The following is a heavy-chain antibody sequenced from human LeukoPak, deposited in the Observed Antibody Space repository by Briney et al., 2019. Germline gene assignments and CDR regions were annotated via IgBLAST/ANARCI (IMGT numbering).Heavy chain of an antibody. CDR3: AKRGVVIRVILVGFHKEAYYFDS. CDR2: ISDSGGRT. D-gene: IGHD3-22*01. CDR1: GITLSNYV. V-gene: IGHV3-23*01. J-gene: IGHJ4*02. Sequence: GGSLRLSCAVTGITLSNYVMTWVRDAPGKGVEWVAGISDSGGRTNYADSVKRRLTISRENPTNSLYLQMNSLIAEDTAVYFCAKRGVVIRVILVGFHKEAYYFDSWGQGVLVTVSS.